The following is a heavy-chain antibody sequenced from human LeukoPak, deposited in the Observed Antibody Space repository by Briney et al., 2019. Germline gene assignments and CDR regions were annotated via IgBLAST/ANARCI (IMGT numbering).Heavy chain of an antibody. CDR3: ARDQYCSSTTCYGFDP. Sequence: GGSLRLSCAASGFTFSIYDMNWVRQAPGKGLEWVSYISSSGNTKYYAGSVKGRFTVSRDNAKNSLYLQMNSLRAEDTAVYYCARDQYCSSTTCYGFDPWGQGTLVTVSS. V-gene: IGHV3-48*03. D-gene: IGHD2-2*01. CDR1: GFTFSIYD. CDR2: ISSSGNTK. J-gene: IGHJ5*02.